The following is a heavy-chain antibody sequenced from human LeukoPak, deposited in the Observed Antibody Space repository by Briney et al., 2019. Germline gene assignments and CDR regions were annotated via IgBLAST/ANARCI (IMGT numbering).Heavy chain of an antibody. Sequence: SETLSLTCAVYGGSFSGYYWSWIRQPPGKGLEWIGEINHSGSTNYNPSLESRVTISVDTSKNQFSLKLSSVTAADTAVYYCARWQFILVDDSSGYYSHWGQGTLVTVSS. D-gene: IGHD3-22*01. CDR3: ARWQFILVDDSSGYYSH. V-gene: IGHV4-34*01. CDR1: GGSFSGYY. CDR2: INHSGST. J-gene: IGHJ4*02.